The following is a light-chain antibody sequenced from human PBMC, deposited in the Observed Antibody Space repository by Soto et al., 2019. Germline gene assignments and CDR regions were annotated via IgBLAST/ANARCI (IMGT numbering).Light chain of an antibody. CDR3: QQYGSSPYT. J-gene: IGKJ2*01. CDR2: AAS. CDR1: QSVSIY. Sequence: DIQMTQSPSSLSASVGDRVTITCRASQSVSIYLNWYQQKAGKAPKLLIYAASSLHTGVPSRFSGSGSGTDFTLTISRLEPEDFAVYYCQQYGSSPYTFGQGTKLEIK. V-gene: IGKV1-39*01.